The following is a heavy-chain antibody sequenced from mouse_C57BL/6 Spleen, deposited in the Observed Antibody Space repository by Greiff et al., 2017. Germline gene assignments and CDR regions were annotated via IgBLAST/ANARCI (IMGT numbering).Heavy chain of an antibody. CDR2: ISYSGST. CDR1: GYSITSDY. CDR3: ARYYGDYGYFDV. J-gene: IGHJ1*03. Sequence: EVQLQQSGPGLAKPSPTLSLTCSVTGYSITSDYWNWIRKVPGNKLEYIGYISYSGSTYYNPSPKSRISIPRDASKNQYYLQLHSVTTEDTATFYCARYYGDYGYFDVWGTGTTVTVAA. D-gene: IGHD2-13*01. V-gene: IGHV3-8*01.